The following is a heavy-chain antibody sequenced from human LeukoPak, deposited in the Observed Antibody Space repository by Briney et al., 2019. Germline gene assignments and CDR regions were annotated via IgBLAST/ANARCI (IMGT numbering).Heavy chain of an antibody. Sequence: GGSLRLSCAASGFTFSSYSMNWVRQAPGKGLEWVSSISSSSSYIYYADSVKGRFTISRDNAKNSLYLQMNSLRAEDTAVYYCARDLHYYDSSGYSNYWGQGTLVTVSS. D-gene: IGHD3-22*01. CDR3: ARDLHYYDSSGYSNY. CDR1: GFTFSSYS. CDR2: ISSSSSYI. V-gene: IGHV3-21*01. J-gene: IGHJ4*02.